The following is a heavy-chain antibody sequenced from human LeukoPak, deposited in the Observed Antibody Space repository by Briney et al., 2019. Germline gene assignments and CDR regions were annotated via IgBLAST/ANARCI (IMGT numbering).Heavy chain of an antibody. J-gene: IGHJ4*02. CDR1: RFSLSSYW. V-gene: IGHV3-7*01. CDR3: ADAYDY. CDR2: IKQDGSER. Sequence: PGGSLRLSCAASRFSLSSYWMSSVRQAPGQGLEWVANIKQDGSERYYVDSVKGRFTISRDNAKNSLDLQINSLRAEDTAVYYCADAYDYWGQGTLVTVSS.